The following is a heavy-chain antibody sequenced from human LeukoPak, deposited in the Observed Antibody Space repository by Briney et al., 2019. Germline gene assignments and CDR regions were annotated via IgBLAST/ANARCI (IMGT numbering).Heavy chain of an antibody. J-gene: IGHJ4*02. CDR3: ALNESGNYDY. V-gene: IGHV3-15*01. CDR1: GFIFSNAW. D-gene: IGHD1-26*01. CDR2: IKSNADGGTT. Sequence: KPGGSLRLSCAVSGFIFSNAWMNWVRQAPGKGPEWVGRIKSNADGGTTDDAAPVKGRFTISRDDSKNTLYLQMNSLETEDTAVYYCALNESGNYDYWGQGTLVTVSS.